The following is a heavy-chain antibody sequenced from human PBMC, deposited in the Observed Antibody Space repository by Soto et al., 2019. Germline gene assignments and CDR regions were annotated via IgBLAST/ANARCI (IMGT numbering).Heavy chain of an antibody. Sequence: ASVKVSCKASGYTFTGYYMHWVRQAPGKGLEWMGGFDPEDGETIYAQKFQGRVTMTEDTSTDTAYMELSSLRSEDTAVYYCATYYDILTGYDYWGQGTLVTVSS. CDR2: FDPEDGET. V-gene: IGHV1-24*01. CDR3: ATYYDILTGYDY. D-gene: IGHD3-9*01. CDR1: GYTFTGYY. J-gene: IGHJ4*02.